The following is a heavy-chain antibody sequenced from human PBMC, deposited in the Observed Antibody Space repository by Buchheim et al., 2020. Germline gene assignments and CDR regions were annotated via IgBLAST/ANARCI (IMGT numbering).Heavy chain of an antibody. CDR1: GFTFSSYW. CDR3: ARDGCDCSSTSCYYYYGMDV. D-gene: IGHD2-2*01. CDR2: INSDGSST. Sequence: EVQLVESGGGLVQPGGSLRLSCAVSGFTFSSYWMHWARQAPGKGLVWVSRINSDGSSTSYADSVKGRFTISRDNAKNTLYLQMNSLRTEDTAVYYCARDGCDCSSTSCYYYYGMDVWGQGTT. J-gene: IGHJ6*02. V-gene: IGHV3-74*01.